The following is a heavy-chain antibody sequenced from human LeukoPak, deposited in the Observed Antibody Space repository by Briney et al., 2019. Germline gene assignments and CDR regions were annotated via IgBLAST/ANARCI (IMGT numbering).Heavy chain of an antibody. D-gene: IGHD3-3*01. Sequence: GASVTVSCKASGGTFSSYAISWVRQAPGQGLEWMGGIIPIFGTANYAQKFQGRVTITADESTSTAYLELSSLSSEDTAVYYCARYDFWSGYSLGKRGASPDYWGQGTLVTVSS. CDR2: IIPIFGTA. J-gene: IGHJ4*02. CDR3: ARYDFWSGYSLGKRGASPDY. CDR1: GGTFSSYA. V-gene: IGHV1-69*13.